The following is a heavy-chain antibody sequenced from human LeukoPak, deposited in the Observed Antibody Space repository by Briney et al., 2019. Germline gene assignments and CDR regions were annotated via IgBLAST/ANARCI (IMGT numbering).Heavy chain of an antibody. CDR1: GYTFTSYG. Sequence: GASVKVSCKASGYTFTSYGISWVRQAPGQGLEWTGWISAYNGNTNYAQKLQGRVTMTTDTSTSTAYMELRSLRSDDTAVYYCARDSLPYYYGSSGYYPFEYWGQGTLVTVSS. CDR3: ARDSLPYYYGSSGYYPFEY. D-gene: IGHD3-22*01. J-gene: IGHJ4*02. CDR2: ISAYNGNT. V-gene: IGHV1-18*01.